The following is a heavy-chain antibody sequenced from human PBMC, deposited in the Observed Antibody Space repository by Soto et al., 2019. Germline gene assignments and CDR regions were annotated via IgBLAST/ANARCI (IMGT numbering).Heavy chain of an antibody. CDR3: SKDFLVSGDHDY. D-gene: IGHD3-16*01. CDR2: ISGSRGST. J-gene: IGHJ4*02. V-gene: IGHV3-23*01. Sequence: EVQLLESGGGLVQPGGSLRLSCAASGFTFSSYAMSWVRQAPGKGLEWVSAISGSRGSTYYADSVKGRFTISRDNSKNTRYLQMNSLRAEDTAVYYCSKDFLVSGDHDYWGQGTLVTVSS. CDR1: GFTFSSYA.